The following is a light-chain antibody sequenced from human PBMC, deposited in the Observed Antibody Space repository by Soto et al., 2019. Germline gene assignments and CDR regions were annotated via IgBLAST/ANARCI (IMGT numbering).Light chain of an antibody. V-gene: IGLV2-14*01. Sequence: QSALTQPASVSGSPGQSITVSCTGTSSDVGAYNYVSWYQQHPGKAPKLMVYEVSHRPSGVSNRFSGSKSGNTASLTISGLQAEDEGDYYCGSSTSSSTLVVFGGGTKLTVL. CDR2: EVS. J-gene: IGLJ2*01. CDR3: GSSTSSSTLVV. CDR1: SSDVGAYNY.